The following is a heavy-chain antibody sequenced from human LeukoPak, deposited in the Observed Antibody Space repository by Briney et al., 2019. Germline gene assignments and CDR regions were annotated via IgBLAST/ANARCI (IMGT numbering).Heavy chain of an antibody. CDR3: ARASDYGDSYYGMDV. CDR2: INPSGGST. Sequence: ASVKVSCKASGYTFTSYYMHWVRQAPGQGLEWMGIINPSGGSTSYAQKFQGRVTMTRDTSTSTVYMELSSLRPEDTAVYYCARASDYGDSYYGMDVWGKGTTVTVSS. J-gene: IGHJ6*04. D-gene: IGHD4-17*01. CDR1: GYTFTSYY. V-gene: IGHV1-46*01.